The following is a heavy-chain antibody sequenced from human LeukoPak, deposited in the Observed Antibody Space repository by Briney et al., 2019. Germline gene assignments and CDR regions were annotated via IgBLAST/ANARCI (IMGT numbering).Heavy chain of an antibody. D-gene: IGHD2-21*01. CDR1: GFTFTNHW. V-gene: IGHV3-74*03. Sequence: PGGSLRLSCAASGFTFTNHWMHWVRQAPGKGLVWVSRINERGRDTMYADSVKGRFSISRDNAKNTVNLQMNSLRAEDTGVYYCVRDEALWRLDYWGQGPLVTVSS. CDR3: VRDEALWRLDY. CDR2: INERGRDT. J-gene: IGHJ4*02.